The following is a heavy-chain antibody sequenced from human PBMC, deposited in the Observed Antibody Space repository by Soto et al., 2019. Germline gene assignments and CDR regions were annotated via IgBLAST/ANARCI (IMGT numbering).Heavy chain of an antibody. Sequence: ASVKVSCKASGYTFTSYGVSWVRQAPGQGLEWMGWISAYSGNTNYAQKLQGRVTLTMDTSTRTVYMELSSLRSDDTAVYYCARDLAAGDYWGQGTLVTVSS. CDR2: ISAYSGNT. D-gene: IGHD6-13*01. J-gene: IGHJ4*02. CDR3: ARDLAAGDY. CDR1: GYTFTSYG. V-gene: IGHV1-18*01.